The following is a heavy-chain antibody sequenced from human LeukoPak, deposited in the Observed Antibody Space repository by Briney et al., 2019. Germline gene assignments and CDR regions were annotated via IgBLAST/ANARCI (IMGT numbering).Heavy chain of an antibody. CDR3: ARDYKYAFDN. J-gene: IGHJ4*02. CDR2: IGIDSGNT. D-gene: IGHD5-24*01. V-gene: IGHV3-48*01. CDR1: GFTFSDYS. Sequence: GGSLRLSCAASGFTFSDYSVNWVRQAPGKGLEWISYIGIDSGNTNYADSVKGRFTISGDKAKNSLYLQMNSLRVEDTAVYYCARDYKYAFDNWGQGTLVPVSS.